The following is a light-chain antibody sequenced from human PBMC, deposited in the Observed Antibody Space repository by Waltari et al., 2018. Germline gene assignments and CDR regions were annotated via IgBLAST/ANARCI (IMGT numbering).Light chain of an antibody. CDR2: DDP. CDR1: NIGGKS. V-gene: IGLV3-21*03. J-gene: IGLJ2*01. Sequence: SYVLTQPPSVSVAPGKTARITCGGNNIGGKSVHWYQQRPGQAPLLVIYDDPDLPSGIPERFSASNSGNTATLTISRVEGEDEADYYCQVWDTTSDHVVFGGGTQLTVL. CDR3: QVWDTTSDHVV.